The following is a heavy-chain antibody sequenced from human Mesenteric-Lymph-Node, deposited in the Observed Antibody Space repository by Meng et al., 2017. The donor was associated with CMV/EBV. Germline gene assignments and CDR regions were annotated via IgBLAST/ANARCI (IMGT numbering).Heavy chain of an antibody. J-gene: IGHJ4*02. CDR1: GGTFRGYI. CDR2: IIPILGLT. D-gene: IGHD3-22*01. V-gene: IGHV1-69*02. CDR3: ARTYYYDSSGYFDY. Sequence: SVKVSCKASGGTFRGYIITWLRQAPGQGLEWMGRIIPILGLTNYAETFQGRVTITADKSTTTVYMELTSLRSEDTAVYYCARTYYYDSSGYFDYWGQGTLVTVSS.